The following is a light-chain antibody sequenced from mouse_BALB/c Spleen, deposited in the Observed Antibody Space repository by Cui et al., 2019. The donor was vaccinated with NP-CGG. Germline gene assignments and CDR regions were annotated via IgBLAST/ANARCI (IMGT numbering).Light chain of an antibody. CDR1: TGAVTTSNY. CDR3: ALWYSNHWV. CDR2: GTN. J-gene: IGLJ1*01. Sequence: QAVVTQESALTTSPGKTVTLTCSSSTGAVTTSNYANWVQEKPDYLFTGLIGGTNNRAPGVPARFSGSLIGDKAALTITGAQTEDEAIYFCALWYSNHWVFGGGTKLTVL. V-gene: IGLV1*01.